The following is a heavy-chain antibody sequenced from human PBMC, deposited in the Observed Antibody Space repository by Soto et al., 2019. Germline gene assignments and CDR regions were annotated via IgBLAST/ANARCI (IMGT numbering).Heavy chain of an antibody. D-gene: IGHD7-27*01. CDR1: VGSISNHY. Sequence: QVQLQESGPGLVKPSETLSLTCTVCVGSISNHYWSWIRQPPGKGLEWIGYIYYNGNTNYNPSLKSRVTMSVDTSKNQISLKLSSVTAADTAVYYCTRANWYSEYWGQGTLVTVSS. V-gene: IGHV4-59*11. CDR3: TRANWYSEY. J-gene: IGHJ4*02. CDR2: IYYNGNT.